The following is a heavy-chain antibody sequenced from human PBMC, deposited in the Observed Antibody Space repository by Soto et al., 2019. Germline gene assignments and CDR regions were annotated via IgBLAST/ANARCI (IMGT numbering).Heavy chain of an antibody. CDR3: AKPGTRWLQLYDYYYGMDV. J-gene: IGHJ6*02. V-gene: IGHV3-30*18. CDR1: GFTFSSYG. CDR2: ISYDGSNK. Sequence: GGSLRLSCAASGFTFSSYGMHWVRQAPGKGLEWVAVISYDGSNKYYADSVKGRFTISRDNSKNTLYLQMNSLRAEDTAVYYCAKPGTRWLQLYDYYYGMDVWGQGTTVTVSS. D-gene: IGHD5-12*01.